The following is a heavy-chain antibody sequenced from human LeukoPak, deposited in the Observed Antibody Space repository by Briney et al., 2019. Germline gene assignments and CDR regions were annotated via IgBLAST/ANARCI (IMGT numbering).Heavy chain of an antibody. CDR1: GFTFDDYA. Sequence: PGRSLTLSCAASGFTFDDYAMLWVRQAPGKGLEWVSGISWNSGSIGYADSVKGRFTISRDNAKNSLYLQMNSLRAEDTALYYCAKSLRDSSGPSRDWGQGTLVTVSS. J-gene: IGHJ4*02. D-gene: IGHD3-22*01. CDR3: AKSLRDSSGPSRD. CDR2: ISWNSGSI. V-gene: IGHV3-9*01.